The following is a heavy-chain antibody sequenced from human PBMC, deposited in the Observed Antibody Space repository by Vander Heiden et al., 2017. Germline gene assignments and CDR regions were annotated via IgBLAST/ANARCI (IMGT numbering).Heavy chain of an antibody. Sequence: EVQLVDSGGGLVKPGGSLRLSCPASVFTFSAARMTWARQAPGKGLEWVGRIKSRTDGGTIDYAAPVKGRFTISRDDSKNTLYLQMNSLKTEDTAVYYCTLVGCRDGTCYPDDWGQGTLVTVSS. CDR2: IKSRTDGGTI. CDR1: VFTFSAAR. J-gene: IGHJ4*02. D-gene: IGHD2-15*01. CDR3: TLVGCRDGTCYPDD. V-gene: IGHV3-15*01.